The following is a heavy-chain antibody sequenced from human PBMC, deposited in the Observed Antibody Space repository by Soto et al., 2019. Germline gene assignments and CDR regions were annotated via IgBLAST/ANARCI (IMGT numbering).Heavy chain of an antibody. V-gene: IGHV4-61*01. Sequence: SETLSLTCTVSTISVRSGTYYWTWIRQPPGKGLEWIGYIYYSGSTNYNPSLKSRVTISIDTSKNQLSLNLSSVTAADTAVYYCARDPAIGALDFWGQGTMVTVSS. CDR2: IYYSGST. CDR3: ARDPAIGALDF. CDR1: TISVRSGTYY. J-gene: IGHJ3*01.